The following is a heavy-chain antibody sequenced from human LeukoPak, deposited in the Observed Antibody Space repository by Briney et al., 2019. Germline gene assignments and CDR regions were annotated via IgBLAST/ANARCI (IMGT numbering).Heavy chain of an antibody. Sequence: PSETLSLTCTVSGDSTSSDRYYGGWVRQPPGKGLEWIGNIHYSGSTYYNPSLKSRVTMSVDTSKNQFFLKLNSVTAADTAVYYCARGRPYSGGYHLDYWGQGTLVTVSA. D-gene: IGHD1-26*01. CDR2: IHYSGST. V-gene: IGHV4-39*02. CDR3: ARGRPYSGGYHLDY. J-gene: IGHJ4*02. CDR1: GDSTSSDRYY.